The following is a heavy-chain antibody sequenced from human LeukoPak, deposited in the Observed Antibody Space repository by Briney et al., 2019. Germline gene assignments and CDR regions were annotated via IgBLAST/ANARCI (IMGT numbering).Heavy chain of an antibody. D-gene: IGHD3-22*01. CDR3: AKMGLDYYASSGYYGYFDY. V-gene: IGHV3-21*01. Sequence: GGSLRLSCAASEFTFSNYNMNWVRQAPGKGLEWVSSISSGSSYIYYADSVKGRFTISRDNSKNTLYLQMNSLRAEDTAVYYCAKMGLDYYASSGYYGYFDYWGQGTLVTVSS. CDR2: ISSGSSYI. CDR1: EFTFSNYN. J-gene: IGHJ4*02.